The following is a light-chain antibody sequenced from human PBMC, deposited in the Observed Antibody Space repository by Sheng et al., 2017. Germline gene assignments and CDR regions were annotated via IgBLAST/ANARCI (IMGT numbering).Light chain of an antibody. CDR2: AAS. Sequence: EIVMTQSPGTLSVSPGEGATLSCRASQGVSSSHLAWYQQKPGQAPRLLIYAASSRATGIPDRFSGSGSGTDFTLTISRLEPEDFAMYYCQHYGSSPSTFGQGTKLEI. V-gene: IGKV3-20*01. CDR3: QHYGSSPST. J-gene: IGKJ2*02. CDR1: QGVSSSH.